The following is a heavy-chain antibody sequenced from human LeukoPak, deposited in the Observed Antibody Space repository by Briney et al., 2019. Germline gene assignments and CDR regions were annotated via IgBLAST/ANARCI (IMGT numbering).Heavy chain of an antibody. CDR3: AGETFAITMVRGVILHY. CDR2: IIPIFGIA. CDR1: GGTLSSYA. J-gene: IGHJ4*02. Sequence: SVKVSCKASGGTLSSYAISWVRQAPGQGLEWMGRIIPIFGIANCAQKFQGRVTITADKSTSTAYMELSSLRSEDTAVYYCAGETFAITMVRGVILHYWGQGTLVTVSS. V-gene: IGHV1-69*04. D-gene: IGHD3-10*01.